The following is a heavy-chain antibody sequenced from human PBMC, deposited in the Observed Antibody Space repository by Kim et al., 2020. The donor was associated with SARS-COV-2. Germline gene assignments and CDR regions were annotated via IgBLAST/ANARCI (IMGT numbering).Heavy chain of an antibody. CDR1: GFTFSSYE. J-gene: IGHJ4*02. Sequence: GGSLRLSCAASGFTFSSYEMNWVRQAPGKGLEWVSYISSSGSTIFYADSVKGRFTISRDNAKNSLYLQLNSLRAEDTAVYYCAREGGSPSIQLWTDLDYWGQGTLVTVSS. CDR2: ISSSGSTI. V-gene: IGHV3-48*03. CDR3: AREGGSPSIQLWTDLDY. D-gene: IGHD5-18*01.